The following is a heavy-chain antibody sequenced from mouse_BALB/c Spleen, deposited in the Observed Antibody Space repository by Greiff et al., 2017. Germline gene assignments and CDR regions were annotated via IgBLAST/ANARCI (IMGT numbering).Heavy chain of an antibody. V-gene: IGHV5-6-5*01. CDR3: ARDYYDSSWFAY. J-gene: IGHJ3*01. Sequence: EVKLVESGGGLVKPGGSLKLSCAASGFTFSSYAMSWVRQTPEKRLEWVASISSGGSTYYPDSVKGRFTISRDNARNILYLQMSSLRSEDTAMYYCARDYYDSSWFAYWGQGTLVTVSA. D-gene: IGHD2-4*01. CDR2: ISSGGST. CDR1: GFTFSSYA.